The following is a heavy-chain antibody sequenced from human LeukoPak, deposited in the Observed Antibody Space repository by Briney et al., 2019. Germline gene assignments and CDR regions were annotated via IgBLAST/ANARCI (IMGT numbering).Heavy chain of an antibody. V-gene: IGHV3-30*03. CDR1: GFTFSSYG. CDR2: ISYDGSNK. J-gene: IGHJ4*02. Sequence: PGRSLRLSCAASGFTFSSYGMHWVRQAPGKGLEWVAVISYDGSNKYYADSVKGRFTISRDNSKNTLYLQMNSLRAEDTAVYYCASLVVVAATNLDYWGQGPLVTVSS. CDR3: ASLVVVAATNLDY. D-gene: IGHD2-15*01.